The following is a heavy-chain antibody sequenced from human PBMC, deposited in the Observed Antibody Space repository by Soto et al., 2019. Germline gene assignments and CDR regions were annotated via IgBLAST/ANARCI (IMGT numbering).Heavy chain of an antibody. J-gene: IGHJ4*01. CDR3: AKGSASGSTYYFDY. CDR2: ITGSGGRT. CDR1: GSSFSDYA. V-gene: IGHV3-23*01. Sequence: GGSLRLSCAASGSSFSDYAMSWVRQAPGKGLEWVSAITGSGGRTYHADSVKGRLTISRDNSENTLNLQMNSLRAEDTAVYYCAKGSASGSTYYFDYWGRGTLVTVSS. D-gene: IGHD5-12*01.